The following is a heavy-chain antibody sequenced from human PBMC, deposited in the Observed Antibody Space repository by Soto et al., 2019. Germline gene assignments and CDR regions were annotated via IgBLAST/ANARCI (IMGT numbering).Heavy chain of an antibody. V-gene: IGHV1-69*04. CDR3: TREVPAAISSSYYYMGV. Sequence: ASVKVSCKASGGTFSSYTISWVRQAPGQGLEWMGRIIPILGIANYAQKFQGRVTITADKSTSTAYMELSSLRSEDTAVYYCTREVPAAISSSYYYMGVWGKGTTVNVSS. D-gene: IGHD2-2*01. J-gene: IGHJ6*03. CDR2: IIPILGIA. CDR1: GGTFSSYT.